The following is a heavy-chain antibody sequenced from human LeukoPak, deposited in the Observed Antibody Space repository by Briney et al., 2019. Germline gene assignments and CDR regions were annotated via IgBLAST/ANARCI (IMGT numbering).Heavy chain of an antibody. D-gene: IGHD4-11*01. CDR3: ARDQTTLYGMDV. CDR1: GYTFTGYY. J-gene: IGHJ6*02. Sequence: GASVKVSCKASGYTFTGYYMHWVRQAPGQGLEWMGWINPNSGGTNYAQKFPGRVTMTRDTSISTAYMELSRLRSDDTAVYYCARDQTTLYGMDVWGQGTTVTVSS. V-gene: IGHV1-2*02. CDR2: INPNSGGT.